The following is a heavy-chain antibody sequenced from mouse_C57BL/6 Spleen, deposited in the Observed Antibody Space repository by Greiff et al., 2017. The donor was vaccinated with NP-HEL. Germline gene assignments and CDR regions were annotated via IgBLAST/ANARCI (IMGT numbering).Heavy chain of an antibody. V-gene: IGHV1-80*01. CDR1: GYAFTSYW. J-gene: IGHJ2*01. CDR3: TRGGYIDY. CDR2: IYPGDGDT. Sequence: QVQLQQSGAELVKPGASVKISCKASGYAFTSYWMNWVKQRPGKGLEWIGQIYPGDGDTNYNVKFKGKATLTADKSSSTAYMLLSSLTAEDSAVYFGTRGGYIDYWGQGTTLTVSS.